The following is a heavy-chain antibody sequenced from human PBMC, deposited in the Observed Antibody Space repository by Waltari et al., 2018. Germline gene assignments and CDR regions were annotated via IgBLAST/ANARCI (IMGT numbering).Heavy chain of an antibody. V-gene: IGHV3-9*01. J-gene: IGHJ4*02. D-gene: IGHD3-16*01. CDR3: TKDLTHTNYEGFAN. CDR1: GFTYDDFA. CDR2: ITWNSGKV. Sequence: EVQLVESGGALVQPGRSLRLSCATSGFTYDDFARHWVRQVPGKVLEWVAGITWNSGKVDYAGSLKGRFTISRDNAKNLLFLQMNSLRPEDTALYYCTKDLTHTNYEGFANWGLGTLVTVSS.